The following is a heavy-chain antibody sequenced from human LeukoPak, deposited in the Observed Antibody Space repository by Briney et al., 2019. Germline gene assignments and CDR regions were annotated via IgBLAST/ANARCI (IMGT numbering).Heavy chain of an antibody. CDR2: IQQDGSEQ. CDR1: GFTFSNYW. Sequence: GGSLRLSCAASGFTFSNYWMHWVRQAPGKGLEWVANIQQDGSEQYYVDPVKGRFTISRDNAKNSLYLQMNSLRAGDTAVYYCVTGPFDYWGQGTLVTVSS. J-gene: IGHJ4*02. CDR3: VTGPFDY. V-gene: IGHV3-7*01. D-gene: IGHD3-10*01.